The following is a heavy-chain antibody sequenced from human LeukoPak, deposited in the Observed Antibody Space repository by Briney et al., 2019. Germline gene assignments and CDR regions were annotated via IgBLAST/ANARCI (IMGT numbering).Heavy chain of an antibody. CDR2: IYSGGST. CDR1: GFTVSSNY. Sequence: GGSLRLSCAASGFTVSSNYMSWVRQAPGKGLEWGSVIYSGGSTYYAVSVKGRFTISRDNSKNRLYLQMNSLRAEDTAVYYCARDEGGGSYYSFDYWGQGTLGTVSS. D-gene: IGHD1-26*01. V-gene: IGHV3-66*02. J-gene: IGHJ4*02. CDR3: ARDEGGGSYYSFDY.